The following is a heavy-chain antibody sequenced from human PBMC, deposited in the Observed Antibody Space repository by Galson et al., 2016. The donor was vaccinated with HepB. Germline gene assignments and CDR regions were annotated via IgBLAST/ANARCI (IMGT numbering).Heavy chain of an antibody. D-gene: IGHD1-14*01. Sequence: SLRLSCAASGFTFNDFYMSWIRQAPGKGLEWVSYISSSGDATYYADSVKGRFTVSRDNAKNSLYLQMNSLRAEDTAVYYCERGRRGRKSRNYWGQGTLVTVSS. J-gene: IGHJ4*02. CDR3: ERGRRGRKSRNY. CDR1: GFTFNDFY. CDR2: ISSSGDAT. V-gene: IGHV3-11*01.